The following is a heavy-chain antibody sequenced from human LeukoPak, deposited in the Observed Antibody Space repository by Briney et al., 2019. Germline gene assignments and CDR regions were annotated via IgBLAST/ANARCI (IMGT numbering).Heavy chain of an antibody. CDR1: GGSISSSSHY. V-gene: IGHV4-39*01. CDR2: IYFSGST. CDR3: ARHQWLGPFDS. Sequence: SETLSLTCTVFGGSISSSSHYWGWIRQPPGERLEWIGSIYFSGSTYYSPSLKSRVTISVDPSANQFSLKLSSVTAADTAVYFCARHQWLGPFDSWGQGTLVTVSS. J-gene: IGHJ4*02. D-gene: IGHD6-19*01.